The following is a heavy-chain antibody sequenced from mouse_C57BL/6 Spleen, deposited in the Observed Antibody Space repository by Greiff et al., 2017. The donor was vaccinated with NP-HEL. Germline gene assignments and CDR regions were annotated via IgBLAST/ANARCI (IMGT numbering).Heavy chain of an antibody. D-gene: IGHD2-14*01. J-gene: IGHJ2*01. CDR2: IDPSDSET. V-gene: IGHV1-52*01. CDR3: ARGYPIGSLSTDY. Sequence: VKLQQPGAELVRPGSSVKLSCKASGYTFTSYWMHWVKQRPIQGLEWIGNIDPSDSETHYDQKFKDKATLTVDKSSSTAYMQLSSLTSEDSAVYYCARGYPIGSLSTDYWGQGTTLTVSS. CDR1: GYTFTSYW.